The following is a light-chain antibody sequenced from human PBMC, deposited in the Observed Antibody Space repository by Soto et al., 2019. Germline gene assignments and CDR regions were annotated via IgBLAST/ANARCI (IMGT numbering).Light chain of an antibody. CDR3: QQRSNWPPSIT. Sequence: EIVLTQSPATLSLSPGERATLSCRASQSVSSYLAWYQQKPGQAPRLLIYDASNRATGIPARFSGSGSGTDFTLTLSILEPEDFAVYYCQQRSNWPPSITFGQGTRLEIK. CDR2: DAS. CDR1: QSVSSY. V-gene: IGKV3-11*01. J-gene: IGKJ5*01.